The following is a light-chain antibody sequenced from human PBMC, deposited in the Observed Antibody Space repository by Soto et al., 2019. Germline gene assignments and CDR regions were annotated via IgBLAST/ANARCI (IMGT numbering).Light chain of an antibody. Sequence: QSVLTQPASVSGSPGQSITISCTGTSSDVGGYNYVSWYQQHPGKAPKLMIYDVSNRPSGVSNRFSGSKSGNTASLTISGHQAEDEADYYCSSYTSSSTPLYVFGTGTKVTVL. J-gene: IGLJ1*01. CDR2: DVS. CDR3: SSYTSSSTPLYV. CDR1: SSDVGGYNY. V-gene: IGLV2-14*01.